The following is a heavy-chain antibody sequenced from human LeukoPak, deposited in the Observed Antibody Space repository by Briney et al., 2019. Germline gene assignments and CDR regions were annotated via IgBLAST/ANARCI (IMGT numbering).Heavy chain of an antibody. V-gene: IGHV1-2*02. J-gene: IGHJ6*03. CDR1: GYTFTGYY. CDR3: ARGLQKSYYYYYYMDV. D-gene: IGHD4-11*01. CDR2: INPNSGGT. Sequence: ASVKVSCKASGYTFTGYYMHWVRQAPGLGLEWMGWINPNSGGTNYPQKFQGRVTMTRDTSISTAYMELSRLRSDDTAVYYCARGLQKSYYYYYYMDVWGKGTTVTVSS.